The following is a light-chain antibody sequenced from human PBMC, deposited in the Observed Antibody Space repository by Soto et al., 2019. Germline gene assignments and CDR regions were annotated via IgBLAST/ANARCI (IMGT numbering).Light chain of an antibody. CDR2: ETN. J-gene: IGLJ1*01. CDR1: SSNNGDNY. Sequence: QSALTQPPSVSAAPGQKVTISCSGSSSNNGDNYVSWYQRLPGTAPKLLIYETNKRPSGIPERFSGSKSGTSATLGITGLQTGDEADYYCGTWDLSLGADVFGTGTKVTVL. CDR3: GTWDLSLGADV. V-gene: IGLV1-51*02.